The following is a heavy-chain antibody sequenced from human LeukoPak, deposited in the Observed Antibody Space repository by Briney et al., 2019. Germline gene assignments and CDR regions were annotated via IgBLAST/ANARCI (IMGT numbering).Heavy chain of an antibody. CDR1: GYTFTSYD. Sequence: ASVKVSCKASGYTFTSYDINWVRQATGQGLEWMGWMNPNSGNTGYAQKFQGRVTMTRNTSISTAYMELSSLRSEDTAVYYCARRPYYDFWSGYLTYYYYMDVWGKGTTVTVSS. CDR3: ARRPYYDFWSGYLTYYYYMDV. V-gene: IGHV1-8*01. CDR2: MNPNSGNT. J-gene: IGHJ6*03. D-gene: IGHD3-3*01.